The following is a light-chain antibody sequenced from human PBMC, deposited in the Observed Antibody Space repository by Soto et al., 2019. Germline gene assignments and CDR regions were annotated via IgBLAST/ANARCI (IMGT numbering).Light chain of an antibody. V-gene: IGKV2-28*01. J-gene: IGKJ1*01. CDR2: LGF. Sequence: DIVMTQSPLALPVTPGEAASISCRSSQSLLHSNGYNYVDWYLQKPGQSPQLLIYLGFSRASGVHDRFSGSGSVTDFTLKISRVEAGDVGDYYCMQSLETPWTVGQGNKMDVK. CDR3: MQSLETPWT. CDR1: QSLLHSNGYNY.